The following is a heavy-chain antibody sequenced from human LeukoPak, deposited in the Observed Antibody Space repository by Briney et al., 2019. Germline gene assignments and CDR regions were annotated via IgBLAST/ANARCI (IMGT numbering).Heavy chain of an antibody. CDR2: IWYDGSNK. CDR1: GFTFSSYG. J-gene: IGHJ4*02. D-gene: IGHD5-18*01. V-gene: IGHV3-33*01. Sequence: GGSLRLSCAASGFTFSSYGMHWVRQAPGKGLEWVAVIWYDGSNKYYADSVKGRLTISRDNSKNTLYLQMNSLRAEDTAVYYCARDRSPIGYGCDYWGQGTLVTVSS. CDR3: ARDRSPIGYGCDY.